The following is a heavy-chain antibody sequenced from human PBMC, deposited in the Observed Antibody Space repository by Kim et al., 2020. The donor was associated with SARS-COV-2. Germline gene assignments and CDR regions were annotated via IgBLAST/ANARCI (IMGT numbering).Heavy chain of an antibody. J-gene: IGHJ5*02. D-gene: IGHD3-10*01. CDR3: AKDMCPHYYGSGSFCWFDP. CDR2: ISGSGGST. CDR1: GFTFSSYA. V-gene: IGHV3-23*01. Sequence: GGSLRLSCAASGFTFSSYAMSWVRQAPGKGLEWVSAISGSGGSTYYADSVKGRFTISRDNSKNTLYLQMNSLRAEDTAVYYCAKDMCPHYYGSGSFCWFDPWGQGTLVTVSS.